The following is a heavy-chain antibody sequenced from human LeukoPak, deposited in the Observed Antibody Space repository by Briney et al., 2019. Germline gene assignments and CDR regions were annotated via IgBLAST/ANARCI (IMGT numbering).Heavy chain of an antibody. Sequence: SLTLSLNCTVSGVSISSGGYYWRWIRQHPGNSLEWIGYIYYSGSTYYNPSLKSRVTISVDTSTNQFSLKLSSVTAADTAVYYCARDRRSLGAFDIWGQGTMVTVSS. V-gene: IGHV4-31*03. D-gene: IGHD6-13*01. J-gene: IGHJ3*02. CDR1: GVSISSGGYY. CDR3: ARDRRSLGAFDI. CDR2: IYYSGST.